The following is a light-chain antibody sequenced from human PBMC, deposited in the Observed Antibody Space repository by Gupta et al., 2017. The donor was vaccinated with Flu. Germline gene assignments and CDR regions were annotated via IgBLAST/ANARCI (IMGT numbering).Light chain of an antibody. CDR2: EVS. Sequence: TSNDVGNYNRVSWYQQSPGTAPKLMIYEVSNRPSGVPDRFSGSKSGNTASLTISGLQAEDEADFYCSSYTTSSTYVFGTGTKVTVL. CDR3: SSYTTSSTYV. V-gene: IGLV2-18*02. J-gene: IGLJ1*01. CDR1: SNDVGNYNR.